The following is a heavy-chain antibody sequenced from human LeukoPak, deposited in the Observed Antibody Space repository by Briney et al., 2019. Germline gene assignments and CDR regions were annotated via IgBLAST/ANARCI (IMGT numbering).Heavy chain of an antibody. Sequence: SETLSLTCTVCGDSIRRYYWSWLRQPPREGVEWIGYIYYSESANYNPSLKSRVTISVDTSKNQFSLKLTSVTAADRAVYYCARVYYSSSYDDWYFDLWGRGTLVTVSS. CDR2: IYYSESA. CDR3: ARVYYSSSYDDWYFDL. CDR1: GDSIRRYY. V-gene: IGHV4-59*01. D-gene: IGHD6-13*01. J-gene: IGHJ2*01.